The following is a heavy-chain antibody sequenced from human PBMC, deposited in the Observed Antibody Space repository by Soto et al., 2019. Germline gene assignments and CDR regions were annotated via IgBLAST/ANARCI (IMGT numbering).Heavy chain of an antibody. Sequence: QVQLVESGGGVVQPGRSLRLSCAASGFTFSSYGMHWVRQAPGKGLEWVAVIWYDGSNKYYADSVKGRFTISRDNSKNTLYLQMTCLRAEDTAVYYCARGTLGYCSGGSCYVGALDYWGQGPLVTVSS. CDR1: GFTFSSYG. V-gene: IGHV3-33*01. J-gene: IGHJ4*02. CDR3: ARGTLGYCSGGSCYVGALDY. CDR2: IWYDGSNK. D-gene: IGHD2-15*01.